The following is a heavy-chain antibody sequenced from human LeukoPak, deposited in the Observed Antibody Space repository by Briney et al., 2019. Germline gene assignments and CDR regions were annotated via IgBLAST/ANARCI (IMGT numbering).Heavy chain of an antibody. CDR1: GGSLSSGGYY. CDR2: IYHSGST. J-gene: IGHJ4*02. V-gene: IGHV4-30-2*01. D-gene: IGHD2-15*01. CDR3: ARDGSGDCSGGSCYSF. Sequence: SETLSLTCTVSGGSLSSGGYYWSWIRQPPGKGLEWIGYIYHSGSTYYNPSLKSRVTISVDRSKNQFSLKLSSVTAADTAVYYCARDGSGDCSGGSCYSFWGQGTLVTVSS.